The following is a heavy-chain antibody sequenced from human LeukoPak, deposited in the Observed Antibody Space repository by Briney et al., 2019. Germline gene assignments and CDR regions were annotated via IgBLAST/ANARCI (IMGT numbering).Heavy chain of an antibody. CDR2: INAGNGNT. CDR1: GYTFTSYA. Sequence: ASVKVSCKASGYTFTSYAMHRVRQAPGQRLEWTGWINAGNGNTKYSQKFQGRVTITRDTSASTAYMELSSLRSEDTAVYYCARWNRVGVFDYWGQGTLVTVSS. CDR3: ARWNRVGVFDY. J-gene: IGHJ4*02. D-gene: IGHD1-26*01. V-gene: IGHV1-3*01.